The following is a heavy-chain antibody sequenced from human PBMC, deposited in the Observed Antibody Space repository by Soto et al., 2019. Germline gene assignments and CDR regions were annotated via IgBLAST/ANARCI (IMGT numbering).Heavy chain of an antibody. Sequence: QVQLVESGGGLVKPGGSLRLSCAASGFTFSDYYMSWIRQAPGKGLEWVSYISSSGSTIYYSDSVKGRFTISRDNAKNSLYLQMNSLRAEDTAVYYCARDSSPYDFWSGYEAGGMDVWGQGTTVAVSS. V-gene: IGHV3-11*01. CDR1: GFTFSDYY. CDR3: ARDSSPYDFWSGYEAGGMDV. D-gene: IGHD3-3*01. J-gene: IGHJ6*02. CDR2: ISSSGSTI.